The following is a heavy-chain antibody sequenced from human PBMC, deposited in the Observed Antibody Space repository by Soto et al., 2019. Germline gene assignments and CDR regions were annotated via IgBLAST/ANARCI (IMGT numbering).Heavy chain of an antibody. CDR2: VIPIFGTA. J-gene: IGHJ4*02. CDR1: GGTFSSYA. V-gene: IGHV1-69*05. Sequence: QVQLVQSGAEVKKPGSSVKVSCKASGGTFSSYAISWVRQAPGQGLEWMGGVIPIFGTANYAQKFQGRVTITPDESPSPAYMELSSLRSEATAVYYCARYSYGYSYFDYWGQGTLVTVSS. D-gene: IGHD5-18*01. CDR3: ARYSYGYSYFDY.